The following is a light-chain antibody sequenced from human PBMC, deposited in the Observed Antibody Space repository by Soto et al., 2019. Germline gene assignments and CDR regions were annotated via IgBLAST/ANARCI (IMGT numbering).Light chain of an antibody. CDR1: SSDVGGYNY. CDR3: SSFTSSTTLYV. CDR2: EDN. J-gene: IGLJ1*01. V-gene: IGLV2-14*01. Sequence: QSVLTQPASVSGSPGQSITISCTGISSDVGGYNYVSWYQQHPGKAPKLMIYEDNKRPSGVSNRFSGSKFGNTASPTISGLLAEDEADYYCSSFTSSTTLYVFGTGTKVTVL.